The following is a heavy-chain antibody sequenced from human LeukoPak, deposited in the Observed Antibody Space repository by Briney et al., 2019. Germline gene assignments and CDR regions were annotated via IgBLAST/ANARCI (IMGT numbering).Heavy chain of an antibody. V-gene: IGHV4-31*03. D-gene: IGHD3-22*01. CDR3: ARGGSREIVAPGYGMDV. CDR1: GGSISSGGYY. J-gene: IGHJ6*02. Sequence: SEALSLTCTVSGGSISSGGYYWSWIRQHPGKGLEWIGYIYYSGSTYYNPSLKSRVTISVDTSKNQFSLKLSSVTAADTAVYYCARGGSREIVAPGYGMDVWGQGTTVTVSS. CDR2: IYYSGST.